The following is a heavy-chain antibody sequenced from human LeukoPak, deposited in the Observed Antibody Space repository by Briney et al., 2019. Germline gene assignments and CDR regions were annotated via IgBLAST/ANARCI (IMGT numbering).Heavy chain of an antibody. CDR1: GFTFSSYS. CDR3: AKGGITFGGVIVMDYYYYMDV. D-gene: IGHD3-16*02. V-gene: IGHV3-21*01. Sequence: GGSLRLSCAASGFTFSSYSMNWVRQAPGNGLEWVSSISSSSSYIYYADSVKGRFTISRDNAKNSLYLQMNSLRAEDTAVYYCAKGGITFGGVIVMDYYYYMDVWGKGTTVTVSS. CDR2: ISSSSSYI. J-gene: IGHJ6*03.